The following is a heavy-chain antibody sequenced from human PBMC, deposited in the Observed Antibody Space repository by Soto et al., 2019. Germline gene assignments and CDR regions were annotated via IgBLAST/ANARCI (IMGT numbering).Heavy chain of an antibody. V-gene: IGHV4-34*01. Sequence: QVQLQQWGAGLLKPSETLSLTCAVYGGSFSGYYWSWIRQPPGKGLEWIGEINHSGSTNYNPSLKGGVTKTVDTSRTRFSRKVSSVPAADTAVYYWARGRVGNGGNSKARYFQHWGQGTLVTVSS. CDR3: ARGRVGNGGNSKARYFQH. CDR2: INHSGST. D-gene: IGHD4-4*01. J-gene: IGHJ1*01. CDR1: GGSFSGYY.